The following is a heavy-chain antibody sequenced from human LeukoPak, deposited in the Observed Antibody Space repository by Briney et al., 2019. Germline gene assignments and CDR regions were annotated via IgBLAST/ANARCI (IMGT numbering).Heavy chain of an antibody. CDR1: GFSFSSYW. D-gene: IGHD2-21*02. CDR2: IKQDESER. V-gene: IGHV3-7*01. J-gene: IGHJ6*03. CDR3: ARDGCGGDCYSNYYYYYMDV. Sequence: GGSLRLSCEGSGFSFSSYWMTWVRQSPGKGPECVANIKQDESERYTVDSVKGRFTISRDNAKNSVYLNMNSLRAEDTALYYCARDGCGGDCYSNYYYYYMDVWGKGTTVTVSS.